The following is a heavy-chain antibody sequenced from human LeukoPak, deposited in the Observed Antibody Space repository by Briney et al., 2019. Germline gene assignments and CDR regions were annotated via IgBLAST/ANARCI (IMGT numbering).Heavy chain of an antibody. CDR3: AHFGLTILRF. V-gene: IGHV2-5*02. CDR2: IYWDDDK. J-gene: IGHJ4*02. CDR1: GFSLSTTRMG. D-gene: IGHD3-10*01. Sequence: SGPTLVKPTQTLKLTCTFSGFSLSTTRMGVGWIRQPPGKALEWLALIYWDDDKRYSPSLKSRLTITKDTSKNQVVLAMTNMDPVDTATYYCAHFGLTILRFWGQGILVTVSS.